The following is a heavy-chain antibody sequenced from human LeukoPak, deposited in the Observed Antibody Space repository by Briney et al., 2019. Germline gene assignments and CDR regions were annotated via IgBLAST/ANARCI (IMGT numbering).Heavy chain of an antibody. J-gene: IGHJ4*02. Sequence: GGSLRLSCAASGFTFSSYGMHWVRQAPGKGLEWVAVIWYDGSNKYYADSVKGRFTISRDNAKNSLYLQMNSLRAEDTALYYCAKSQEVSSGYYYSYDYWGQGTLVTVSS. CDR1: GFTFSSYG. CDR3: AKSQEVSSGYYYSYDY. CDR2: IWYDGSNK. V-gene: IGHV3-33*03. D-gene: IGHD3-22*01.